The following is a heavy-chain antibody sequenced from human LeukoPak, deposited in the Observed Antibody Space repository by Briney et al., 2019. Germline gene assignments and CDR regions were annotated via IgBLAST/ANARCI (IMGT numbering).Heavy chain of an antibody. CDR3: ARLAVAGTPYFDY. J-gene: IGHJ4*02. Sequence: SGTLSLTCAVSGGSISSSNWWSWVRQPPGKGLEWIGEIYHSGSTNYNPSLKSRVTMSVDTSKNQFSLKLSSVTAADTAVYYCARLAVAGTPYFDYWGQGTLVTVSS. V-gene: IGHV4-4*02. CDR1: GGSISSSNW. CDR2: IYHSGST. D-gene: IGHD6-19*01.